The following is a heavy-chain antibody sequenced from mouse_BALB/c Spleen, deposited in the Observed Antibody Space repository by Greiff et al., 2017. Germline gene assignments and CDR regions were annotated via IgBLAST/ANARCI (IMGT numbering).Heavy chain of an antibody. V-gene: IGHV2-9*02. CDR3: ARALYDDGYYYAMDY. CDR2: IWAGGST. Sequence: QVQLQQSGPGLVAPSQSLSITCTVSGFSLTSYGVHWVRQPPGKGLEWLGVIWAGGSTNYNSALMSRLSISKDNSKSQVFLKMNSLQTDDTAMYYCARALYDDGYYYAMDYWGQGTSVTVSS. CDR1: GFSLTSYG. D-gene: IGHD2-3*01. J-gene: IGHJ4*01.